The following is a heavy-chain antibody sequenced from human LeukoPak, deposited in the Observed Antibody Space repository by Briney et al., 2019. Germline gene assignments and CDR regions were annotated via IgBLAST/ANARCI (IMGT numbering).Heavy chain of an antibody. CDR2: ISWNSGSI. Sequence: GGSLRLSCAASGFTFDDCAMHWVRQAPGKGLEWVSGISWNSGSIAYADSVKGRFTISRDNAKNSLYLQMNSLRAEDTALYYCAKDLERGYSYGYGFFVNDFDYWGQGTLVTVSS. CDR3: AKDLERGYSYGYGFFVNDFDY. CDR1: GFTFDDCA. D-gene: IGHD5-18*01. V-gene: IGHV3-9*01. J-gene: IGHJ4*02.